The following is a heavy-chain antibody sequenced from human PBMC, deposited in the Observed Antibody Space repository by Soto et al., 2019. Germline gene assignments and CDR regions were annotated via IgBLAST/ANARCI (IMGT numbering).Heavy chain of an antibody. J-gene: IGHJ5*02. CDR3: ARGYCTNGVCYKSGFCFDP. D-gene: IGHD2-8*01. V-gene: IGHV5-10-1*01. Sequence: PGESLKISCKGSGYSFTSYWISWVRQMPGKGLEWMGRIDPSDSYTNYSPSFQGHVTISADKSISTAYLQWSSLKASDTAMYYCARGYCTNGVCYKSGFCFDPWRQRTLVTVSS. CDR2: IDPSDSYT. CDR1: GYSFTSYW.